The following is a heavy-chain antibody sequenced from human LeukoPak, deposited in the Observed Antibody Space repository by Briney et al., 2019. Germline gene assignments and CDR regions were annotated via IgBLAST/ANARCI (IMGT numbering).Heavy chain of an antibody. Sequence: GGSLRLSCAASGFTFSSYAMSWVRQAPGKGLEWVSAISGSGGSTFYADSVKGRFTISRDNSKNTLYLQMNSLRAEDTAVYYCAIYDFWSGYYYYYYMDVWGKGTTVTVSS. CDR2: ISGSGGST. D-gene: IGHD3-3*01. CDR3: AIYDFWSGYYYYYYMDV. CDR1: GFTFSSYA. V-gene: IGHV3-23*01. J-gene: IGHJ6*03.